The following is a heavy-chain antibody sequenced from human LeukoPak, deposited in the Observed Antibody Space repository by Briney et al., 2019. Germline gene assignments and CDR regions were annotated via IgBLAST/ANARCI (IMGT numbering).Heavy chain of an antibody. CDR3: ARERGYSSSPRSDYYYYGMDV. J-gene: IGHJ6*02. V-gene: IGHV1-2*02. D-gene: IGHD6-6*01. CDR1: GYTFTGYY. Sequence: ASVKVSCKASGYTFTGYYMHWVRQAPGQGLEWMGWINPNSGGTNYAQKFQGRVTMTRDTSISTAYMELSRLRSDDTAVYYCARERGYSSSPRSDYYYYGMDVWGQGTTVTVSS. CDR2: INPNSGGT.